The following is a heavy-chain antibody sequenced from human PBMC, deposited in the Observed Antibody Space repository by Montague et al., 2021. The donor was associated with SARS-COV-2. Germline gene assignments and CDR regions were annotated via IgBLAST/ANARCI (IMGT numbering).Heavy chain of an antibody. Sequence: SLRLSCAASGFTFSSYWMHWVRQAPGKGLVWVSRINSDGSSTSYADSVKGRFTISRDNAKNTLYLQMNSPRAEDTAVYYCARVLYYYGRFDYWGQGTLVTVSS. V-gene: IGHV3-74*01. CDR3: ARVLYYYGRFDY. CDR2: INSDGSST. CDR1: GFTFSSYW. D-gene: IGHD3-10*01. J-gene: IGHJ4*02.